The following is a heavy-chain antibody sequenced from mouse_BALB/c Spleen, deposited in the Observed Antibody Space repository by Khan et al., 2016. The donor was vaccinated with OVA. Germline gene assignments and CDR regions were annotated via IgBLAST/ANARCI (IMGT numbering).Heavy chain of an antibody. J-gene: IGHJ4*01. Sequence: EVQLQESGPGLVKPSQSLSLTCTVTGYSITSDFAWNWIRQFPGNKLEWMGYISSTGSTSYSPSLKSRISITRDTSKTQFFLHLNSVTTEDTATYYCARSLYYSDSYAMDYWGQGTSVTVSS. CDR2: ISSTGST. D-gene: IGHD2-13*01. V-gene: IGHV3-2*02. CDR1: GYSITSDFA. CDR3: ARSLYYSDSYAMDY.